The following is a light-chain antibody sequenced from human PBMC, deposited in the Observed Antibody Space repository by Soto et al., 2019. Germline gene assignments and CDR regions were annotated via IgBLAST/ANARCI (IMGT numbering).Light chain of an antibody. CDR2: WAS. V-gene: IGKV4-1*01. Sequence: DIVMTQFPESLAVSLGERATINCKSSQSVLYSSNNKNYLAWYQQKPGQPPKLLIYWASTRESGVADRFSGSGSGTHFTLTISSLQAEDVAVYCCQQYYNTPVTFGQWTKLEIK. CDR3: QQYYNTPVT. J-gene: IGKJ2*01. CDR1: QSVLYSSNNKNY.